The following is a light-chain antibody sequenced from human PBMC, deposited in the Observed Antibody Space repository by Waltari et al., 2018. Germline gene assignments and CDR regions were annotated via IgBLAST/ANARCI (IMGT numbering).Light chain of an antibody. CDR3: NSYTGRNTVL. V-gene: IGLV2-14*01. J-gene: IGLJ2*01. CDR1: SSDIGLYNY. CDR2: EVT. Sequence: QSALTQPASVSGSPGQSITISCTGSSSDIGLYNYVSGYQHHPGRAPKLMIYEVTNRPSWVSNRFSVSKSGNTASLTIAGLQTDDEADYYCNSYTGRNTVLFGGGTKLTVL.